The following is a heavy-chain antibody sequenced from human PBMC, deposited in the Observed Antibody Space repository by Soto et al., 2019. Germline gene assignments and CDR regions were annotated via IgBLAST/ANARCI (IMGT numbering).Heavy chain of an antibody. D-gene: IGHD6-13*01. J-gene: IGHJ6*02. CDR3: ARVGSAAASAGLGYYNYPMDV. V-gene: IGHV1-69*01. CDR1: GGTINSYA. Sequence: QVQLVQSGAEVKKPGSSVKVSCKASGGTINSYALSWVRQASGQGLEWMGGIIPIFGKVNFAQNFQGRVTITADESTSTAYMELSSLGSEDTAVYYCARVGSAAASAGLGYYNYPMDVWGQGTTVIVSS. CDR2: IIPIFGKV.